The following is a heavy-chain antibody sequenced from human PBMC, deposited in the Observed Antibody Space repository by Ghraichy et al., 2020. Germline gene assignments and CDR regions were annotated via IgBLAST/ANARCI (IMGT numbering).Heavy chain of an antibody. J-gene: IGHJ6*02. Sequence: GGSLRLSCAASGFTFSSYSMNWVRQAPGKGLEWVSSISSSSSYIYYADSVKGRFTISRDNAKNSLYLQMNSLRAEDTAVYYCARSYDILTGYLYSYGMDVWGQGTTVTVSS. CDR2: ISSSSSYI. D-gene: IGHD3-9*01. V-gene: IGHV3-21*01. CDR1: GFTFSSYS. CDR3: ARSYDILTGYLYSYGMDV.